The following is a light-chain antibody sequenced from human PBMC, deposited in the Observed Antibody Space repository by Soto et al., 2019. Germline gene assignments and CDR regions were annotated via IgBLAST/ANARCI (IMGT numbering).Light chain of an antibody. CDR3: QQYGSSPST. Sequence: EIVLTQSPGTLSLSPGERATLSCRASQSVSSSYLAWYQQKPGQAPRLLIYGASSRATGIPDRFSGSGSGTDFTLTISRLETDDFAVYYCQQYGSSPSTFGPGTKVDIK. CDR1: QSVSSSY. CDR2: GAS. J-gene: IGKJ3*01. V-gene: IGKV3-20*01.